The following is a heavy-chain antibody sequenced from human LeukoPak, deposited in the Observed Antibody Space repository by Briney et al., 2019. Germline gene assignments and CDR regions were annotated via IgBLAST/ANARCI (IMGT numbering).Heavy chain of an antibody. CDR2: IIPIFGTA. CDR1: GGTFSSYA. Sequence: ASVKVSCKASGGTFSSYAISWVRQAPGQGLEWMGGIIPIFGTANYAQKFQGRVTITADESTSTAYMELSSLRSEDTAVYYCATEGYSSGRFDYWGQGTLVTVSS. V-gene: IGHV1-69*13. J-gene: IGHJ4*02. CDR3: ATEGYSSGRFDY. D-gene: IGHD6-19*01.